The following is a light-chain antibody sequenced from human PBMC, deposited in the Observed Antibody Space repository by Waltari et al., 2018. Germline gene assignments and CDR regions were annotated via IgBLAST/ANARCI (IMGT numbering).Light chain of an antibody. CDR2: VVT. CDR1: TNDIGYYNF. J-gene: IGLJ2*01. Sequence: QSALTQPASVSGSPGQSITISCTGTTNDIGYYNFLSWYQRPPGKAPKLMIFVVTRCASGVSHRFSGPKCGNTAYLTISGLQPEDEADYFCAAYTSTNTVVFGGGTRVTVL. CDR3: AAYTSTNTVV. V-gene: IGLV2-14*01.